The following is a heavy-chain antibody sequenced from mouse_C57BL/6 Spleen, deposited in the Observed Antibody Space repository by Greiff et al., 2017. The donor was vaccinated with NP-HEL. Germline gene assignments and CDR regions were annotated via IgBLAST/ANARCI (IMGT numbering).Heavy chain of an antibody. CDR1: GYTFTDYY. V-gene: IGHV1-19*01. CDR3: VYYDYDVTTWFAY. CDR2: INPYNGGT. D-gene: IGHD2-4*01. J-gene: IGHJ3*01. Sequence: VQLQQSGPVLVKPGASVKMSCKASGYTFTDYYMNWVKQSHGKSLEWIGVINPYNGGTSYNQKFKGKATLTVDKSSSTAYMELNSLTSEDSAVYYCVYYDYDVTTWFAYWGQGTLVTVSA.